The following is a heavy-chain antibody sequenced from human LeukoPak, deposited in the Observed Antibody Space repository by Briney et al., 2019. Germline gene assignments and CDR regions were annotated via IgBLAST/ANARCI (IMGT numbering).Heavy chain of an antibody. J-gene: IGHJ2*01. V-gene: IGHV4-30-2*01. D-gene: IGHD4-17*01. CDR3: ARAYGDYVGWYFDL. CDR2: IYLSGST. Sequence: PSETLSLTCAVSGVSISSGGYSWRWIRQPPGKGLEWIGYIYLSGSTYYTPSLKSRVTISVDRSKNQFSLKLSSVTAADTAVYYCARAYGDYVGWYFDLWGRGTLVTVSS. CDR1: GVSISSGGYS.